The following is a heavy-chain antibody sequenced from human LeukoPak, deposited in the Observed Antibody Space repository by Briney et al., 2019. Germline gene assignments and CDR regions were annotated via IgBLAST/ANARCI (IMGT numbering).Heavy chain of an antibody. Sequence: GGSLSLSCAASGFTFSSYGMNWLRQAPGKGLEWVSGISGSGGTTYYADSVRGRFTIYRDNSKNTLDLQLNSLRADDTAVYYCAKAARTTVTARFDYWGQGTLVTASS. V-gene: IGHV3-23*01. CDR2: ISGSGGTT. CDR3: AKAARTTVTARFDY. J-gene: IGHJ4*02. CDR1: GFTFSSYG. D-gene: IGHD4-17*01.